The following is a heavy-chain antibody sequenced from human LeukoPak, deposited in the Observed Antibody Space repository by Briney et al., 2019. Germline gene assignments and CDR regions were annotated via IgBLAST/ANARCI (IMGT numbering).Heavy chain of an antibody. CDR3: ARKENVYYYFDY. CDR2: IYHSGTT. D-gene: IGHD3-10*01. CDR1: GYPITSSSW. V-gene: IGHV4-28*01. J-gene: IGHJ4*02. Sequence: SDTLSLTCAVSGYPITSSSWWGWIRQPPGKGLEWIGYIYHSGTTYYNPSLQSRVTMSVDTSKNQFSLKLSSVTAVDTAVYYCARKENVYYYFDYWGQGTLVTVSS.